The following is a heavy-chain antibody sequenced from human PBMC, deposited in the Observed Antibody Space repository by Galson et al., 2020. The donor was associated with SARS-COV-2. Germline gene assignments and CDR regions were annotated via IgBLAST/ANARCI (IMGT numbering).Heavy chain of an antibody. Sequence: GESLKISCKGSGYIFRSYWIGWVRQMPGKGLEWMGVIYPGDSDTRYSPSFQGQVTISADKSISTAYLQWSSLKASDSAIYYCAKVLSYCSSGGWDGMDVWGQGTTVIVSS. CDR2: IYPGDSDT. CDR1: GYIFRSYW. V-gene: IGHV5-51*01. D-gene: IGHD2-15*01. CDR3: AKVLSYCSSGGWDGMDV. J-gene: IGHJ6*02.